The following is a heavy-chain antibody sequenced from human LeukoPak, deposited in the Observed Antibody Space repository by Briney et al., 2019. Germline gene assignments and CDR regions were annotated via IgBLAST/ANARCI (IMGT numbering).Heavy chain of an antibody. CDR3: ARAGYSYGFWFDP. D-gene: IGHD5-18*01. Sequence: GGSLRLSCAASGFTVSSNYMSWVRQAPGKGLEWVSVIYNGGSTYYADSVKGRFTISRDNSKNTLYLQMNSLRAEDTAVYYCARAGYSYGFWFDPWGQGTLVTVSS. CDR1: GFTVSSNY. CDR2: IYNGGST. V-gene: IGHV3-53*01. J-gene: IGHJ5*02.